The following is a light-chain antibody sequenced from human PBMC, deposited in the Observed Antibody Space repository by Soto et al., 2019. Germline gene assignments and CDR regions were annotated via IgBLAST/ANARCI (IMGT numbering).Light chain of an antibody. CDR1: QSISSY. CDR2: AVS. J-gene: IGKJ1*01. Sequence: DIQMTQSPSCLSASVEDKITITCRASQSISSYLNWYQQKPGKAPKVLIYAVSSLQSGVPSRFSGSGSGTDFTLTICSLQPEDFATYYCQQSYSTPWTFGQGTKVDIK. CDR3: QQSYSTPWT. V-gene: IGKV1-39*01.